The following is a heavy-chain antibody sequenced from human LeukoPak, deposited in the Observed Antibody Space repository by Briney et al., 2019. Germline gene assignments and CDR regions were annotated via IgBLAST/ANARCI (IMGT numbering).Heavy chain of an antibody. CDR1: GSTFSSYS. CDR2: ISSTSNYI. Sequence: GGSLRLSCAASGSTFSSYSINWVRQAPGKELEWVSSISSTSNYIYYADSVKGRFTISRDNSKNTLYLQMNSLRAEDTAVYYCAKDLVHSSSFFFDYWGQGTLVTVSS. CDR3: AKDLVHSSSFFFDY. J-gene: IGHJ4*02. V-gene: IGHV3-21*04. D-gene: IGHD6-6*01.